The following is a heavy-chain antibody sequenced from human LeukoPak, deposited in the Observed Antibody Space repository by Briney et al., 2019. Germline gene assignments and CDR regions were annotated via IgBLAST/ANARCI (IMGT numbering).Heavy chain of an antibody. D-gene: IGHD2-15*01. CDR2: IYHSGST. CDR1: GGSISSGGYS. J-gene: IGHJ4*02. Sequence: PSETLSLTCAVSGGSISSGGYSWSWIRQPPGKGLEWIGYIYHSGSTNYNPSLKSRVTISVDTSKNQFSLKLSSVTAADTAVYYCARYYCSGGSCRYYFDYWGQGTLVTVSS. V-gene: IGHV4-30-2*01. CDR3: ARYYCSGGSCRYYFDY.